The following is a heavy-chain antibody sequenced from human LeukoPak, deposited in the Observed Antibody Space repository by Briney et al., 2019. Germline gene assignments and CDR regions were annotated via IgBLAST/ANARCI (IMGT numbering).Heavy chain of an antibody. V-gene: IGHV3-7*03. J-gene: IGHJ4*02. D-gene: IGHD2-8*01. Sequence: GGSLRLSCATSEFTFSSYWMSWLRQAPGKGLEWVANIKQDGSEEYYVDSVKGRFTISRGNAKNSLYLRMNSLRAEDTAVYHCARISSTTGVAWGGYLDFWGQGTLVAVSS. CDR3: ARISSTTGVAWGGYLDF. CDR1: EFTFSSYW. CDR2: IKQDGSEE.